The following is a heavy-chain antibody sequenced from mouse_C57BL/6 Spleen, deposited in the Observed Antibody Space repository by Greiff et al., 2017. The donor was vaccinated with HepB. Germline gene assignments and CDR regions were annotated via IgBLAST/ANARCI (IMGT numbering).Heavy chain of an antibody. J-gene: IGHJ4*01. CDR2: IDPSDSYT. CDR3: ARRYYGSRFAMDY. V-gene: IGHV1-69*01. D-gene: IGHD1-1*01. CDR1: GYTFTSYW. Sequence: VQLQQSGAELVMPGASVKLSCKASGYTFTSYWMHWVKQRPGQGLEWIGEIDPSDSYTNYNQKFKGKSTLTVDKSSSTAYMQLSSLTSEDSAVYHCARRYYGSRFAMDYWGQGTSVTVSS.